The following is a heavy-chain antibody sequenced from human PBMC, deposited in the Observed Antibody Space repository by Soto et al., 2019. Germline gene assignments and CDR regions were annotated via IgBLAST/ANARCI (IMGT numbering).Heavy chain of an antibody. CDR1: GFTFSSYA. D-gene: IGHD3-22*01. CDR3: IGDYYDSSGYYGDY. J-gene: IGHJ4*02. CDR2: ISYDGSNK. V-gene: IGHV3-30-3*01. Sequence: QVQLVESGGGVVQPGRSLRLSCAASGFTFSSYAMHCVRQAPGKGLEWVAVISYDGSNKYYADSVKGRFTISRDNSKNTMYLQMNSLRAEDTAVYYCIGDYYDSSGYYGDYWGKRTLVTVSS.